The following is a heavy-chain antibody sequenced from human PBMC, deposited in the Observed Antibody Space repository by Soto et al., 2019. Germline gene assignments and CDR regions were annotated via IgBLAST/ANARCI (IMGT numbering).Heavy chain of an antibody. D-gene: IGHD6-13*01. CDR3: ARGSGYSSSWYRKSSLGPFDY. J-gene: IGHJ4*02. CDR2: ILYDGSNK. CDR1: GCTCSSSG. V-gene: IGHV3-33*01. Sequence: PXGALRGSGSAAGCTCSSSGMHWVRQDPGKGLDRVAVILYDGSNKCYADSVKGRFTISRDNSKNTLYLQMNSLRAEDTAVYYCARGSGYSSSWYRKSSLGPFDYRRQGTLGTVSS.